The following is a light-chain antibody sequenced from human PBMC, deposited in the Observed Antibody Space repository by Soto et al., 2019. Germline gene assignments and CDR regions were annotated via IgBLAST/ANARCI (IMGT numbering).Light chain of an antibody. CDR2: EVS. Sequence: QSVLTQPASVSGSPGQSITISCTGTSSDVGAYNFVSWYQQHPGKAPKLIIHEVSNRPSGVSNRFSGSKSGNTASLTISGLQAEDEADYYCSSHVGSNAFDVFGSGTKLTVL. CDR3: SSHVGSNAFDV. CDR1: SSDVGAYNF. V-gene: IGLV2-14*01. J-gene: IGLJ1*01.